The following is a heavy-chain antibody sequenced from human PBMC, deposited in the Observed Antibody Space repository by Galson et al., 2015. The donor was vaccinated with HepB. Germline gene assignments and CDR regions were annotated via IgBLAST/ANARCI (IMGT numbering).Heavy chain of an antibody. V-gene: IGHV3-30-3*01. CDR1: GFTFGSYA. CDR3: ARGSTYYYDSSGYIDGLVLDY. J-gene: IGHJ4*02. D-gene: IGHD3-22*01. CDR2: ISYDGSNK. Sequence: SLRLSCAASGFTFGSYAMHWVRQAPGKGLEWVAVISYDGSNKYYADSVKGRFTISRDNSKNTLYLQMNSLRAEDTAVYYCARGSTYYYDSSGYIDGLVLDYWGQGTLVTVSS.